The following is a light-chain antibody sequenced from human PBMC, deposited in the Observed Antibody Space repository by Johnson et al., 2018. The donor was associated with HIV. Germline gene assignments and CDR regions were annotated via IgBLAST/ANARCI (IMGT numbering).Light chain of an antibody. CDR2: DNN. CDR3: GTWDSSLSAYV. V-gene: IGLV1-51*01. J-gene: IGLJ1*01. CDR1: SSNIGNNY. Sequence: QSVLTQPPSASAAPGQKVTISCSGSSSNIGNNYVSRYQQLPGTAPKLLIYDNNKRPSGIPDRFSGSKSGTSATLGITGLQTGDEADYYCGTWDSSLSAYVFGTGTKVTVL.